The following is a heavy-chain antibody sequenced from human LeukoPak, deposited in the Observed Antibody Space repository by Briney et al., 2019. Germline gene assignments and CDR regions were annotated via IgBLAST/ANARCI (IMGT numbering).Heavy chain of an antibody. Sequence: SETLSLTCTVAGYSISSGYYWGWMRQPPGKGRGRIGSMYHSGSTYYNPSPKRRVNISVDTSKNQFSLKLSSVTAADTAVYYCANIFGELSSRWGQGTLVTVSS. D-gene: IGHD3-10*02. CDR3: ANIFGELSSR. V-gene: IGHV4-38-2*02. CDR2: MYHSGST. J-gene: IGHJ4*02. CDR1: GYSISSGYY.